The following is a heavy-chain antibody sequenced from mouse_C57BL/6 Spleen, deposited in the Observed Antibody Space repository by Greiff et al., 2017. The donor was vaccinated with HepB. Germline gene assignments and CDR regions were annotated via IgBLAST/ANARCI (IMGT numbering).Heavy chain of an antibody. CDR1: GFSLTSYG. Sequence: VQLVESGPGLVQPSQSLSITCTVSGFSLTSYGVHWVRQSPGKGLEWLGVIWSGGSTDYNAAFISRLSISKDNSKSQVFFKMNSLQADDTAIYYCAREGLGRAMDYWGQGTSVTVSS. CDR3: AREGLGRAMDY. D-gene: IGHD4-1*01. V-gene: IGHV2-2*01. CDR2: IWSGGST. J-gene: IGHJ4*01.